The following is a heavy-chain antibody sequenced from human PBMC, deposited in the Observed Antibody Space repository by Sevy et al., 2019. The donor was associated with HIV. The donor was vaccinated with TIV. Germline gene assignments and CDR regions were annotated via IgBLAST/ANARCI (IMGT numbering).Heavy chain of an antibody. V-gene: IGHV3-23*01. Sequence: GGSLRLSCAASGFTFSSYAMSWVRQAPGKGLEWVSAISGSGGSTYYADSVKGRFTISRDNSKNTLYLQMNSLRAEDTAVYCCAKEVGATTYYYYYYGMDVWGQGTTVTVSS. J-gene: IGHJ6*02. CDR2: ISGSGGST. CDR3: AKEVGATTYYYYYYGMDV. D-gene: IGHD1-26*01. CDR1: GFTFSSYA.